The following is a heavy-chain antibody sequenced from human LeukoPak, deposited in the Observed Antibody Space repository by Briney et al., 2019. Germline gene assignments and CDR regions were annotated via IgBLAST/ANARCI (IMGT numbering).Heavy chain of an antibody. CDR1: GFTFSSYA. CDR3: ARDSAARFSLDV. CDR2: ISGSGGST. Sequence: GGSLRLSCAASGFTFSSYAMSWVRQAPGKGLEWVSAISGSGGSTYYADSVKGRFTISRDNSKNTLYLQMNSLRAEDTAVYYCARDSAARFSLDVWGKGTTVTVSS. J-gene: IGHJ6*04. D-gene: IGHD6-6*01. V-gene: IGHV3-23*01.